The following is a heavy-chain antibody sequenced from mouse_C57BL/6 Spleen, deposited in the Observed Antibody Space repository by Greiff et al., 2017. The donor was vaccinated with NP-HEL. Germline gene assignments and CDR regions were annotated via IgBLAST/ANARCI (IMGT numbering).Heavy chain of an antibody. V-gene: IGHV1-78*01. D-gene: IGHD2-3*01. Sequence: QVQLQQSDAELVKPGASVKISCKVSGYTFTDHTIHWMKQRPEQGLEWIGYIYPRDGSTKYNEKFKGKATLTADKSSSTAYMQLNSLTSEDSAVYFCARALFYDGYYGDYFDYWGQGTTLTVSS. CDR2: IYPRDGST. CDR3: ARALFYDGYYGDYFDY. CDR1: GYTFTDHT. J-gene: IGHJ2*01.